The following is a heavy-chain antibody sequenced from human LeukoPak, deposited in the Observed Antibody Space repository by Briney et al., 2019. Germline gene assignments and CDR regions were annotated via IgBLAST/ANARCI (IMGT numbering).Heavy chain of an antibody. CDR2: IYYSGST. V-gene: IGHV4-39*01. Sequence: SETLSLTCIVSGGSISSSSYYWGRIRQPPGKGLEWVGRIYYSGSTHYNPSLESRVTISVDTSKNQFSLKLSTVTAADTAVYYCARRSVYWYFDLWGRGTLVTVSS. CDR1: GGSISSSSYY. J-gene: IGHJ2*01. CDR3: ARRSVYWYFDL. D-gene: IGHD2-8*01.